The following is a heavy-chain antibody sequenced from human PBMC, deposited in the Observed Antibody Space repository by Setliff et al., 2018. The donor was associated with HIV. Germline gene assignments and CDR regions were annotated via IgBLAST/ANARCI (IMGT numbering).Heavy chain of an antibody. D-gene: IGHD2-21*01. CDR1: GYSFPTYW. CDR3: ARLSHRVYYYGMDV. Sequence: GESLKISCKGSGYSFPTYWIGWVRQMPGKGLEWMGIIYPGDSETRYSPSFQGQVTISADKSISTAYLHWGSLKASDSAMYYCARLSHRVYYYGMDVWGQGTTVTVSS. CDR2: IYPGDSET. V-gene: IGHV5-51*01. J-gene: IGHJ6*02.